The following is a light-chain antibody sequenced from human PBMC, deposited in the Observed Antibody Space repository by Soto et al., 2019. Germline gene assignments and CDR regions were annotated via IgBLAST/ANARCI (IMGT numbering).Light chain of an antibody. V-gene: IGKV1-33*01. CDR1: QNINNY. J-gene: IGKJ5*01. CDR2: DAS. Sequence: DIQMTQSPSSLSASVLDICTITCQANQNINNYLNWYQQKPGRAPKLLIYDASNLEAGVPSRFRGSGSGTDFTFTISRLQPEDIATYYCQQYENLPTFGQGTRLEIK. CDR3: QQYENLPT.